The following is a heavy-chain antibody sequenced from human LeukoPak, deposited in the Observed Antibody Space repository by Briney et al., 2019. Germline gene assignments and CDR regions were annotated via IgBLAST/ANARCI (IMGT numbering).Heavy chain of an antibody. Sequence: GASVKVSCKASGYTFTSYYMHWVRQAPGQGREWVGIIKPSGGSTSYAQKFQGRVSMTRDTSTSTVYMELSSLRSDDTAVYYCARDAVGGTGQCDSWGQGTPVTVSS. CDR2: IKPSGGST. D-gene: IGHD1-26*01. V-gene: IGHV1-46*01. CDR1: GYTFTSYY. CDR3: ARDAVGGTGQCDS. J-gene: IGHJ5*01.